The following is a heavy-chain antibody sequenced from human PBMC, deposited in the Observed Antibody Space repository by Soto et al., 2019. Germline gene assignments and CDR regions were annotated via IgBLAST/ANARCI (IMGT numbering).Heavy chain of an antibody. CDR2: IYHSGST. Sequence: SDTLSLTCAVSGGSISSGGYSWSWIRQPPGKGLEWIGYIYHSGSTYYNPSLKSRVTISVDRSKNQFSLKLSSVTAADTAVYYCARFRGSYSAFYYYYGMDVWGQGTTVT. CDR3: ARFRGSYSAFYYYYGMDV. V-gene: IGHV4-30-2*02. D-gene: IGHD1-26*01. CDR1: GGSISSGGYS. J-gene: IGHJ6*02.